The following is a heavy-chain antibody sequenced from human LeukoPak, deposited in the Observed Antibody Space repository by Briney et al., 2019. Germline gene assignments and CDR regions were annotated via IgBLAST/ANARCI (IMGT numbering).Heavy chain of an antibody. V-gene: IGHV1-2*02. D-gene: IGHD6-19*01. CDR3: ARGLYSSGWPWDY. J-gene: IGHJ4*02. CDR2: INPNSGGT. CDR1: GYTFTGYY. Sequence: GASVKVSCKASGYTFTGYYMHWVRQAPGQGLEWMGWINPNSGGTNYAQKFQGRVTMTRDTSISTAYMELSRLRSDDTAVYYCARGLYSSGWPWDYWGQGTLVTVSS.